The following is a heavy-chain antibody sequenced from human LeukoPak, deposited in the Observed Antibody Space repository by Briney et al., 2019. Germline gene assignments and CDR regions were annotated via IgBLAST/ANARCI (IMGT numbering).Heavy chain of an antibody. D-gene: IGHD4-4*01. J-gene: IGHJ6*02. CDR2: ISGSGSST. CDR1: GFTFSSYA. V-gene: IGHV3-23*01. CDR3: AKDLSNPYKYYGMDV. Sequence: GGSLRLSCAASGFTFSSYAMSWVRQAPGKGLEWVSAISGSGSSTYYADSVKGRFTISRDNSKNTLYLQVSGLRAEDTAVYSCAKDLSNPYKYYGMDVWGQGTTVTVPS.